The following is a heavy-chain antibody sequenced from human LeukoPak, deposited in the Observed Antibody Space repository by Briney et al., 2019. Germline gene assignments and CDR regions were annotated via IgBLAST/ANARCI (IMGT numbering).Heavy chain of an antibody. CDR1: GYAFTSYG. V-gene: IGHV1-18*01. D-gene: IGHD3-3*01. J-gene: IGHJ6*02. CDR2: ISAYNGNT. CDR3: AREKGYDFWSGYYTGGYYYYGMDV. Sequence: ASVKVSCKASGYAFTSYGISWVRQAPGQGLEWMGWISAYNGNTNYAQKLQGRVTMTTDTSTSTAYMELRSLRSDDTAVYYCAREKGYDFWSGYYTGGYYYYGMDVWGQGTTVTVSS.